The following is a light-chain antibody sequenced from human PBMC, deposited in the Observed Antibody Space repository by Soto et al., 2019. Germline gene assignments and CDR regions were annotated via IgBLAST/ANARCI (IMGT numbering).Light chain of an antibody. Sequence: DIQMTQSPSTLSASVGDRVTITCRASQSISSWLAWYQQKPGKAPKLLIYDASSLESGVPSRFSGSGSGTEFPLTISSLLPDDFATYYCQQYNSYSWTFGQGTKV. CDR2: DAS. CDR3: QQYNSYSWT. J-gene: IGKJ1*01. V-gene: IGKV1-5*01. CDR1: QSISSW.